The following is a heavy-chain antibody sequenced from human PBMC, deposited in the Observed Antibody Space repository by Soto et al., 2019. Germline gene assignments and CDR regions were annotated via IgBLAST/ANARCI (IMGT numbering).Heavy chain of an antibody. D-gene: IGHD4-17*01. CDR2: ITASGGRT. CDR3: AKDTRYADYVRWFDS. J-gene: IGHJ5*01. CDR1: GFTFSSYA. Sequence: VHLLEYGGGLVQPGGSLRLSCTASGFTFSSYAMTWVRQAPGRRLEGVSGITASGGRTFYADSVKGRFTISRDNSRSTLYLQMNSLRAEDTAVYYCAKDTRYADYVRWFDSWGQGTLVTVSS. V-gene: IGHV3-23*01.